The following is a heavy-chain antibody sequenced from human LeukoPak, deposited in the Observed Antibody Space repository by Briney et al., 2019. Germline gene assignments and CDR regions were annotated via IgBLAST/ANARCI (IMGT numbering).Heavy chain of an antibody. V-gene: IGHV1-2*02. CDR2: INPNSGGT. J-gene: IGHJ3*02. CDR1: GYTFTSYG. D-gene: IGHD6-13*01. Sequence: ASVKVSCKASGYTFTSYGISWVRQAPGQGLEWMGWINPNSGGTNYAQKFQGRVTMTRDTSISTAYMELSRLRSDDTAVYYCARGGGLAAAESAFDIWGQGTMVTVSS. CDR3: ARGGGLAAAESAFDI.